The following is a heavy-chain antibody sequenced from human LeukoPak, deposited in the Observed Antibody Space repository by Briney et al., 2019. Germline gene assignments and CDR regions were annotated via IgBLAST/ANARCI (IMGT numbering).Heavy chain of an antibody. D-gene: IGHD6-19*01. Sequence: PGGSLRLSCAAPGFTFSSYGMHWVRQAPGKGLEWVAVISYDGSNKYYADSVKGRFTISRDNSKNTLYLQMNSRRAEDTAVYYCAKGVAGIHYFDYWGQGTLVTVSS. CDR1: GFTFSSYG. CDR3: AKGVAGIHYFDY. V-gene: IGHV3-30*18. CDR2: ISYDGSNK. J-gene: IGHJ4*02.